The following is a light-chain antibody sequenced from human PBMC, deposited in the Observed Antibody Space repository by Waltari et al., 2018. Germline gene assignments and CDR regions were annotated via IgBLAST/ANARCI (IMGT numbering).Light chain of an antibody. CDR1: QSVSSN. CDR2: GVS. Sequence: EIVMTQSPATLSVSPGERATFSCRASQSVSSNLAWYQQKPGQAPRLLIYGVSTRATGIPARFSGSGSGTEFTLTISSLQSEDFAVYYCQQYNNWPRSFGQGTRLEIK. CDR3: QQYNNWPRS. J-gene: IGKJ5*01. V-gene: IGKV3-15*01.